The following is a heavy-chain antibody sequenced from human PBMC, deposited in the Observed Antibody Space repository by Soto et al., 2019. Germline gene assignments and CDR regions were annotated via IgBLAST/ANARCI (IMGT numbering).Heavy chain of an antibody. Sequence: ASAEVCCKASGYTVTSYGISWVRQAPGQGLEWMGWISAYNGNTNYAQKLQGRVTMTTDTSTSTAYMELRSLRSDDTAVYYCARDERWLVRDNWFDPWGQGTLVTVSS. CDR2: ISAYNGNT. V-gene: IGHV1-18*01. J-gene: IGHJ5*02. CDR3: ARDERWLVRDNWFDP. CDR1: GYTVTSYG. D-gene: IGHD6-19*01.